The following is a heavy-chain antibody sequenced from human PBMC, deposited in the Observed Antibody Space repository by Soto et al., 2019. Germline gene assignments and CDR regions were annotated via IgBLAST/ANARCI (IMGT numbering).Heavy chain of an antibody. Sequence: SVKVSCKASGGTFSSYAISWVRQAPGQGLEWMGGIIPIFGTANYAQKFQGRVTITADESTSTAYMELSSLRSEDTAVYYCARSPHGYSGYDWSDYYYGMDVWGQGTTVTVSS. D-gene: IGHD5-12*01. CDR3: ARSPHGYSGYDWSDYYYGMDV. V-gene: IGHV1-69*13. CDR2: IIPIFGTA. CDR1: GGTFSSYA. J-gene: IGHJ6*02.